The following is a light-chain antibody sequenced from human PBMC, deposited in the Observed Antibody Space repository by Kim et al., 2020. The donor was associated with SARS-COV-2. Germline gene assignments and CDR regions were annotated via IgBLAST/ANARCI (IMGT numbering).Light chain of an antibody. Sequence: EIVMTQSPDTLSLSPGERATLSCRASQSLSSTYLAWYQQKPGQAPRLLIYGASTRATGVPSRFSGSGSGTDFTLTINSLQPEDFAVYYCQQDYNFPLTFGGGTNVDIK. J-gene: IGKJ4*01. CDR2: GAS. CDR1: QSLSSTY. V-gene: IGKV3D-7*01. CDR3: QQDYNFPLT.